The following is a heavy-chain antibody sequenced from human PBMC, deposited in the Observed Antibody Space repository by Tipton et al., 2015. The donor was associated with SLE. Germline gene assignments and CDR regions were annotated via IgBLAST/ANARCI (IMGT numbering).Heavy chain of an antibody. CDR3: ARVYRPDWYFDL. J-gene: IGHJ2*01. V-gene: IGHV4-34*09. D-gene: IGHD5/OR15-5a*01. CDR2: INDSGNT. CDR1: GGSFSGSY. Sequence: TLSLTCAVYGGSFSGSYWSWIRQPPGKGLEWIGEINDSGNTYYNPSLKSRVTTSIDASENQFSLKLSSVTAADTAVYYCARVYRPDWYFDLWGRGTLVTVSS.